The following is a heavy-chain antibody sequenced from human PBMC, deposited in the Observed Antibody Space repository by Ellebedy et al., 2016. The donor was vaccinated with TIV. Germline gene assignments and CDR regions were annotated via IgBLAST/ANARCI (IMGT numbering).Heavy chain of an antibody. D-gene: IGHD6-6*01. CDR2: ISSSGSTI. CDR1: GFTFSDYY. J-gene: IGHJ4*02. V-gene: IGHV3-11*04. Sequence: GESLKISXAASGFTFSDYYMSWIRQAPGKGLEWVSYISSSGSTIYYADSVKGRFTISRDNSKNTLYLQMNSLRAEDTAVYYCAKSSIATRGGYFDYWGQGTLVTVSS. CDR3: AKSSIATRGGYFDY.